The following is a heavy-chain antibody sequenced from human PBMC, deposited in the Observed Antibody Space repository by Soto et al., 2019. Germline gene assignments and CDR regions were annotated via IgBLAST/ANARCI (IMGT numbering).Heavy chain of an antibody. CDR2: IYHRGNT. V-gene: IGHV4-4*02. CDR1: GGSISSSNW. CDR3: LSRFDT. Sequence: QVQLQESGPEVVKPSGTLSLTCTVSGGSISSSNWWRWVRQPPGKGLEWIGEIYHRGNTHYTPSLKSRATMSVDKSKNQCSRKLSSVTAAGTAVYYCLSRFDTWGKGTLVTVSS. J-gene: IGHJ5*02. D-gene: IGHD6-13*01.